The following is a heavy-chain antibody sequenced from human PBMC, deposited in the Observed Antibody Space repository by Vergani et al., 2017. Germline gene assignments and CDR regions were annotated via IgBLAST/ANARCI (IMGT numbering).Heavy chain of an antibody. CDR2: IYHTGST. CDR3: VRRMAVAVAGSFDL. CDR1: GYSISTGYQ. J-gene: IGHJ4*02. D-gene: IGHD6-19*01. Sequence: QVQLQESGPGLAQPSETLSLMCNVSGYSISTGYQWGWIRRPPGRGLGGIGNIYHTGSTYYNPSLKSRITISVDTSKNLFSLKLTSVGAADTARYYCVRRMAVAVAGSFDLWGQGTLVTVSS. V-gene: IGHV4-38-2*02.